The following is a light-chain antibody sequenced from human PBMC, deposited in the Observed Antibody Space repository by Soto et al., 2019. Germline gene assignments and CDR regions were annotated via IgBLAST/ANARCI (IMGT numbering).Light chain of an antibody. V-gene: IGKV1-39*01. J-gene: IGKJ1*01. CDR3: QQSYSTPWT. CDR1: QSISSY. CDR2: AAS. Sequence: DIQMTQSPSTLSGSVGDRFTITCRASQSISSYLNWYQQKPGKAPKLLIYAASSLQSGVPSRFSGSGSGADFTLTISSLQPEDFATYYCQQSYSTPWTFGQGTKVDIK.